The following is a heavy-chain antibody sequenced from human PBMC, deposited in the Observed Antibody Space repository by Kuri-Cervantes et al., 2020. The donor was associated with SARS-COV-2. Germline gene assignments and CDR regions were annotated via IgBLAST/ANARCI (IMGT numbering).Heavy chain of an antibody. CDR2: ISYDGSNK. CDR1: GFTFSSYA. D-gene: IGHD3-3*01. V-gene: IGHV3-30*04. CDR3: ARVGRSIFGVVMGYFDY. J-gene: IGHJ4*02. Sequence: GGSLRLSCAASGFTFSSYAMHWVRQAPGKGLEWVAVISYDGSNKYYADSVKGRFTISRDNSKNTLYLQMNSLRAEDTAVYYCARVGRSIFGVVMGYFDYWGQGTLVTVSS.